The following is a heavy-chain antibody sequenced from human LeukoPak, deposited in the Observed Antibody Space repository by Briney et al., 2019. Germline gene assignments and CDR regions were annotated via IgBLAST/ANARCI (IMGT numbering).Heavy chain of an antibody. CDR3: ARGPYGYTSSATLGSYNWFDP. D-gene: IGHD2-2*02. CDR1: GYTFTNYW. V-gene: IGHV5-51*01. Sequence: GESLKISCKGSGYTFTNYWIGWVRQMPGKGLEWVGIIYPGDSDSRYSPSFQDQVTMSVDKSISTAYLQWSSLKASDTAMYYCARGPYGYTSSATLGSYNWFDPWGQGSLVTVSS. J-gene: IGHJ5*02. CDR2: IYPGDSDS.